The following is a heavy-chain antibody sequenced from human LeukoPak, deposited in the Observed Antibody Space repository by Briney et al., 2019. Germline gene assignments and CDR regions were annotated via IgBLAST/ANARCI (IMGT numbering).Heavy chain of an antibody. J-gene: IGHJ5*02. CDR3: TIGEGRFDP. CDR1: VFTFYIYS. Sequence: GGSLRLSCAASVFTFYIYSKNWVRQAPGKGLEWVAYIDQDGSEKHYVDSVKGRFTISRDNAENSLYLRMNSLRAEYTAVYYCTIGEGRFDPWGQGTLVTVSS. CDR2: IDQDGSEK. D-gene: IGHD3-16*01. V-gene: IGHV3-7*02.